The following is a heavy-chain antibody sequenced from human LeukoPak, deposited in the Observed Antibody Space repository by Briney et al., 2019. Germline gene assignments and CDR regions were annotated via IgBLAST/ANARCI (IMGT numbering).Heavy chain of an antibody. CDR1: GASISSSSYY. Sequence: PSETLSLTCTVSGASISSSSYYWGWIRQPPGKGLEWIGSIYYGGSTYNNPALQSRVTISVDTSKNQFSLKLTSVTAADTAVYYCARIGVWFGEGNLSGYFDYWGQGTLVTVSS. CDR2: IYYGGST. D-gene: IGHD3-10*01. J-gene: IGHJ4*02. CDR3: ARIGVWFGEGNLSGYFDY. V-gene: IGHV4-39*01.